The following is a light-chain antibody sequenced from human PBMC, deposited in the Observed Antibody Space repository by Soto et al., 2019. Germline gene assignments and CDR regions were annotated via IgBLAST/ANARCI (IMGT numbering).Light chain of an antibody. J-gene: IGKJ5*01. Sequence: EIVLTQSPATLSLSPGERATLSCRASQSVSSSLAWYQQKPGQAPRLLIYGDSTRAAGVPARFSGSGSGTDFTLTISRLEPEDFAVYYCQQHGDSPSTFGQGTRLEI. CDR1: QSVSSS. CDR2: GDS. CDR3: QQHGDSPST. V-gene: IGKV3-20*01.